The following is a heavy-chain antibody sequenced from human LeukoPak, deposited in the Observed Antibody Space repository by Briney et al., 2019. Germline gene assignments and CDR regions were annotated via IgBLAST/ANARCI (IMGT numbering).Heavy chain of an antibody. V-gene: IGHV3-66*01. CDR2: IYSGGST. Sequence: PGGSLRLSCAASGFTVSSNYMSWVRQAPGKGLEWVSVIYSGGSTYYADSVEGRFTISRDNSKNTLFLQMNSLRAEDTAVYYCTLVPPNPWGQGTLVTVSS. D-gene: IGHD2-2*01. CDR1: GFTVSSNY. J-gene: IGHJ5*02. CDR3: TLVPPNP.